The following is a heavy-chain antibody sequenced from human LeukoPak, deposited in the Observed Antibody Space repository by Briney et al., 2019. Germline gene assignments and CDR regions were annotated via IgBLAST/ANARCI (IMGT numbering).Heavy chain of an antibody. J-gene: IGHJ4*02. V-gene: IGHV1-2*02. Sequence: ASVKVSCKASGYTFTGYYIHWVRQAPGQGLEWMGWINPHGGGTNYAQKFQARVTMTRDTSINTAYMELSRLRSDDTAVYYCARVPFGGYDIDYWGQGTLVTVSS. CDR2: INPHGGGT. CDR1: GYTFTGYY. CDR3: ARVPFGGYDIDY. D-gene: IGHD5-12*01.